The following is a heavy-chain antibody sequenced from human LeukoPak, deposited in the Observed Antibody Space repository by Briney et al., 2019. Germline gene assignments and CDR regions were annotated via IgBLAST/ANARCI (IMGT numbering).Heavy chain of an antibody. D-gene: IGHD1-26*01. V-gene: IGHV4-39*01. CDR2: VYYSGST. Sequence: ASETLSLTCTVSGGSIRGSSDYWGWIRQSPGKGLEWTGSVYYSGSTYYNPSLKSRVSISVDTSKNQFHLRLTSVTAADTAVYYCARNESVLGTTGLNDFFDDWGQGTLVTVSS. J-gene: IGHJ4*02. CDR3: ARNESVLGTTGLNDFFDD. CDR1: GGSIRGSSDY.